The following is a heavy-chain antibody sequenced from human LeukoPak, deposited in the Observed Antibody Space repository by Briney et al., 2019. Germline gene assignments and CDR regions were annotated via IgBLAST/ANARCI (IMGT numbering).Heavy chain of an antibody. Sequence: GSTVKVSCKASGGTFSSYAISWVRQAPGQGLEWMGGITPIFGTANYAQKFQGRVTITADESTSTAYMELSSLRSEDTAVYYCAIYLGIAAAGTIGFDYWGQGTLVTVSS. J-gene: IGHJ4*02. CDR2: ITPIFGTA. D-gene: IGHD6-13*01. CDR3: AIYLGIAAAGTIGFDY. CDR1: GGTFSSYA. V-gene: IGHV1-69*01.